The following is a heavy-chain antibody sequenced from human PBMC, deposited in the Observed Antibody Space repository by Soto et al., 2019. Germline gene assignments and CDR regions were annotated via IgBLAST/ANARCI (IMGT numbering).Heavy chain of an antibody. D-gene: IGHD5-12*01. V-gene: IGHV4-39*01. Sequence: QVQLQESGPGLVKPSETLSLTCSVSGGSIISSSYYWGWIRQTPGKGLEWIGSILNDGSTYYNPSLKSRVTISVDTSKNPFPLRLSSVTAADTAVYYCGRLLNPFQIYSGYAIDYWGRGTLVTVSS. CDR2: ILNDGST. CDR3: GRLLNPFQIYSGYAIDY. J-gene: IGHJ4*02. CDR1: GGSIISSSYY.